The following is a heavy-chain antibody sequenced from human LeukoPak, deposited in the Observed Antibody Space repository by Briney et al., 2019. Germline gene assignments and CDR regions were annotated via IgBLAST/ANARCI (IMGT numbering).Heavy chain of an antibody. CDR3: ARDPPSGRGYFDY. CDR1: GFTFSSYA. Sequence: PGGSLRLSCAASGFTFSSYAMHWVRQAPGKGLEWVAVISYDGSNKYYADSVEGRFTISRDNSKNTLYLQMNSLRAEDTAVYYCARDPPSGRGYFDYWGQGTLVTVSS. V-gene: IGHV3-30*04. J-gene: IGHJ4*02. CDR2: ISYDGSNK.